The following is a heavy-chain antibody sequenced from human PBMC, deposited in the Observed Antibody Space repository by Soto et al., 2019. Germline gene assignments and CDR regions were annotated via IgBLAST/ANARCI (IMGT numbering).Heavy chain of an antibody. CDR2: IIPIFGTA. V-gene: IGHV1-69*06. D-gene: IGHD6-6*01. J-gene: IGHJ6*02. CDR3: ARIPYSSSDWHYYYGMDV. CDR1: GGTFSSYA. Sequence: QVQLVQSGAEVKKPGSSVKVSCKASGGTFSSYAISWVRQAPGQGLEWMGGIIPIFGTANYAQKFQGRVTITADKSTSTAYMELSSLRSEDTAVYYCARIPYSSSDWHYYYGMDVWGQGTTVTVSS.